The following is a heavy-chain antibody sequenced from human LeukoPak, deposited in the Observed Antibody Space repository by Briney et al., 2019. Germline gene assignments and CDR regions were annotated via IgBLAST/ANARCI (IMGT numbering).Heavy chain of an antibody. J-gene: IGHJ3*02. CDR3: ARNRQWLARYDAFDI. CDR1: GGSLTGYY. Sequence: PSETLSLTCSVYGGSLTGYYWSWIRQPPGKGLEWIGEISHSGNTNYKPSFKSRVTMSVDTSKKQLSLKLMSVTAPDTAVYYCARNRQWLARYDAFDIWGQGTMVTVSP. D-gene: IGHD6-19*01. V-gene: IGHV4-34*01. CDR2: ISHSGNT.